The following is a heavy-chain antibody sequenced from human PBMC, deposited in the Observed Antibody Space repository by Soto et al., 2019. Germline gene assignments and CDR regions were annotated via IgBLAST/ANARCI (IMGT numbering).Heavy chain of an antibody. CDR2: IKSKTDGGTT. D-gene: IGHD4-17*01. CDR1: GFTFSNGL. V-gene: IGHV3-15*01. CDR3: TTDNKTTVTTYYYYGMDV. Sequence: PGGSLRLSCAASGFTFSNGLMSWVRQAPGKGLEWVGRIKSKTDGGTTDYAAPVKGRFTISRDDSKNTLYLQMNSLKTEDTAVYYCTTDNKTTVTTYYYYGMDVWGQGTTVTVS. J-gene: IGHJ6*02.